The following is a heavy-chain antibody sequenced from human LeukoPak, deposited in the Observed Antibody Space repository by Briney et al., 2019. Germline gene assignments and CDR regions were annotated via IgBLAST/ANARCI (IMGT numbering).Heavy chain of an antibody. D-gene: IGHD3-16*01. CDR1: GYTLTELS. CDR3: ARGDLGFDY. Sequence: ASVKVSCKVSGYTLTELSMHWVRQAPGQGLEWMGWINPNSGGTNYAQKFQGWVTMTRDTSISTAYMELSRLRSDDTAVYYCARGDLGFDYWGQGTLVTVSS. J-gene: IGHJ4*02. V-gene: IGHV1-2*04. CDR2: INPNSGGT.